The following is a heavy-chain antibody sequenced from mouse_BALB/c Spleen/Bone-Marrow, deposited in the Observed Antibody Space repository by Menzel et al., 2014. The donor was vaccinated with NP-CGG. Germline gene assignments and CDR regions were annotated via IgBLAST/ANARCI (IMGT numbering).Heavy chain of an antibody. CDR3: TTGFAY. V-gene: IGHV6-6*02. D-gene: IGHD4-1*01. CDR2: IRLKSHNYAT. J-gene: IGHJ3*01. Sequence: VQLKDSGEGLVQPGGSMKLSCVASGFTFSNYWMNWVRQSPEKGLEWVAEIRLKSHNYATHYAESVKGRFTISRDDSKSSVYLQMNTLRAEDTGIYYCTTGFAYWGQGTLVTVSA. CDR1: GFTFSNYW.